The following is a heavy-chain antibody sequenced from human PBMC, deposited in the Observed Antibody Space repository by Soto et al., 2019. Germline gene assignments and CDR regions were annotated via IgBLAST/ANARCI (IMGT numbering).Heavy chain of an antibody. CDR2: TYHTGST. J-gene: IGHJ5*02. Sequence: SETLSLTCTVSNGSISSGDYFGKWLRQSPWKGLEWIGYTYHTGSTYSNPALRSRLSISIDTSKNQFSLRLSSVTAADTAVYFCARAVVPAAIKSWGQGXLVTVSS. V-gene: IGHV4-30-4*01. D-gene: IGHD2-2*02. CDR3: ARAVVPAAIKS. CDR1: NGSISSGDYF.